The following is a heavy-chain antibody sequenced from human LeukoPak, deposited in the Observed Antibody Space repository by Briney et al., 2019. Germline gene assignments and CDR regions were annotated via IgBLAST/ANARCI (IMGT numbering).Heavy chain of an antibody. J-gene: IGHJ2*01. CDR3: GKSNGVWFGELLRFRYFDL. Sequence: GGSLSLSCSASGFTFSGNGRRRVPQAPGKGLEGGSALSCSAGSTSYADSVKGRFTVYRAKTKNSLDLQRNSRGDADTSVCYCGKSNGVWFGELLRFRYFDLWG. V-gene: IGHV3-23*01. D-gene: IGHD3-10*01. CDR2: LSCSAGST. CDR1: GFTFSGNG.